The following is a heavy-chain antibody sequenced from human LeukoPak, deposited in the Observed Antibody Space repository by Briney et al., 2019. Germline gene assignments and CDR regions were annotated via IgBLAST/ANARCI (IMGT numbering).Heavy chain of an antibody. CDR1: EFTVTGNY. CDR2: IYSGDST. CDR3: VRALYYFDY. Sequence: PGGSLRLSCAASEFTVTGNYMGWVCQAPGKGLEWVSIIYSGDSTYYADSVKGRFTISRDHSKNTLFLQMNSLRAEDTGIYYCVRALYYFDYWGLGTLVTVSS. J-gene: IGHJ4*02. V-gene: IGHV3-66*01.